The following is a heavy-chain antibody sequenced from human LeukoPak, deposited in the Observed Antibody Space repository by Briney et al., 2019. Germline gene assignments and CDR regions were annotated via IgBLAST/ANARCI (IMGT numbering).Heavy chain of an antibody. J-gene: IGHJ2*01. Sequence: PGRSLRLSCAASGFTFSSYSMNWVRQAPGKGLEWVSSISSSSSYIYYADSVKGRFTISRDNAKNSLYLQMNSLRAEDTAVYYCARDGAGELPDWYFDLWGRGTLVTVSS. D-gene: IGHD1-26*01. CDR2: ISSSSSYI. V-gene: IGHV3-21*01. CDR3: ARDGAGELPDWYFDL. CDR1: GFTFSSYS.